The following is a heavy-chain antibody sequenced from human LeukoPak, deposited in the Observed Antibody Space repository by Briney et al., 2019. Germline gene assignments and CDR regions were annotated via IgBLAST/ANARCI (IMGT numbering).Heavy chain of an antibody. D-gene: IGHD3-22*01. CDR2: INPSGGST. CDR1: GYTFTSLY. V-gene: IGHV1-46*01. J-gene: IGHJ4*02. Sequence: GASVEVSCKASGYTFTSLYMYWVRQAPGQGLEWMGIINPSGGSTSYAQKFQGRLTMTRDTSTSTVYMELSSLRSEDTAVYYCARGAGYYVSSASIDYWGQGTLVTVSS. CDR3: ARGAGYYVSSASIDY.